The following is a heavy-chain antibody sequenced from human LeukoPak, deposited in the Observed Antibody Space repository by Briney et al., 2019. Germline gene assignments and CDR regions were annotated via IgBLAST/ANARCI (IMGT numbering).Heavy chain of an antibody. J-gene: IGHJ1*01. D-gene: IGHD3-10*01. Sequence: PGGSLRLSCAASGFTFSSYGMHWVRQAPGKGLEWVAFIRYDGSNKYYADSVKGRFTISRDNSKNTLYLQMNSLRAEDTAVYYCARDDFGELFSQHWGQGTLVTVSS. V-gene: IGHV3-30*02. CDR3: ARDDFGELFSQH. CDR2: IRYDGSNK. CDR1: GFTFSSYG.